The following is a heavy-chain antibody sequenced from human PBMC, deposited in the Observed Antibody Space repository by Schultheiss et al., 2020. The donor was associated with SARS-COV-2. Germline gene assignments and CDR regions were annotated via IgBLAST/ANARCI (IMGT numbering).Heavy chain of an antibody. CDR3: AILWFGEMPFDY. CDR1: SGSVSSRSYY. D-gene: IGHD3-10*01. V-gene: IGHV4-39*01. J-gene: IGHJ4*02. Sequence: SQTLSLTCTVFSGSVSSRSYYWSWIRQPPGKGLEWIGSIYYSGSTYYNPSLKSRVTISVDTSKNQFSLKLSSVTAADTAVYYCAILWFGEMPFDYWGQGTLVTVSS. CDR2: IYYSGST.